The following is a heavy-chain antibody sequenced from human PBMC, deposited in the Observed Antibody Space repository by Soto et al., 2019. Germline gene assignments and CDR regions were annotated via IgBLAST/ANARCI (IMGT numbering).Heavy chain of an antibody. D-gene: IGHD2-2*01. Sequence: EVQLVESGGGLVQPGGSLRLSCAVSGFTVGNNYMRWVRQAPGQGLEWVSLIYSGGDSFYADSVKDRFTISRDSSRNTLYLQMNSLRVEDTAVYYCATSPTVGCWGQGILLTVSS. CDR2: IYSGGDS. J-gene: IGHJ4*02. CDR3: ATSPTVGC. CDR1: GFTVGNNY. V-gene: IGHV3-66*01.